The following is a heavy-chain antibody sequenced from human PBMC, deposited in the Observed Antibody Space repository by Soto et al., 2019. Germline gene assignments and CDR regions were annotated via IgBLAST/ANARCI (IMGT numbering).Heavy chain of an antibody. J-gene: IGHJ6*02. V-gene: IGHV1-69*08. CDR1: GGTFSSYT. Sequence: QVQLVQSGAEVKKPGSSVKVSCKASGGTFSSYTISWVRQAPGQGLEWMGRIIPILGIANYAQKFQGRVTINAGQATSPGYKELSSLRSEDTAVYYCARDSLLWFGELWRYYYYGMGGWGQGDTVTVSS. CDR2: IIPILGIA. D-gene: IGHD3-10*01. CDR3: ARDSLLWFGELWRYYYYGMGG.